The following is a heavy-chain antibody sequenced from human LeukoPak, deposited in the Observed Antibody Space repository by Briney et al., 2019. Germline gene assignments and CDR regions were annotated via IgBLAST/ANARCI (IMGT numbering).Heavy chain of an antibody. CDR1: GYTFTSYY. V-gene: IGHV1-46*01. CDR3: AGAPPRYYSYGMYV. Sequence: GASVNVSCTASGYTFTSYYMHWVRQAAGQGLEWMGIINPSGGSTSYAQKFQGRVTITRDTSTRTVSMEVSSLRSEDTAVYYCAGAPPRYYSYGMYVWGQGTTVVVS. CDR2: INPSGGST. J-gene: IGHJ6*01. D-gene: IGHD4/OR15-4a*01.